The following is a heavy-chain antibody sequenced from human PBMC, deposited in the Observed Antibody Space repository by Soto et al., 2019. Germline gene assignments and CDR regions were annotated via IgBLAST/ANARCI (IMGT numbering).Heavy chain of an antibody. D-gene: IGHD2-21*02. J-gene: IGHJ6*02. Sequence: QVQLQESGPGLVKPSQTLSLTCTVSGGSISSGGYYWTWIRQHPGKGLEWIGYIYYSGSTYYNPSLKCRATTSVDTSKNPFSLKLSSVTAADPAVYYCARVCGGDCPSGMDVWGQGTTVTVSS. CDR1: GGSISSGGYY. V-gene: IGHV4-31*03. CDR3: ARVCGGDCPSGMDV. CDR2: IYYSGST.